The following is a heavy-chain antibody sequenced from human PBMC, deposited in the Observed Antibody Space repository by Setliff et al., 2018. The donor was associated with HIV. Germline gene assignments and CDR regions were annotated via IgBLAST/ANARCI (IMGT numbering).Heavy chain of an antibody. Sequence: GASVKVSCKASGDTLSSYSISRVRQAPGQGLEWMGAIIPLVGLADYAQKFQGRLTLTGDKSTNIVYMDLSSLTFEDTAVYFCVRDPWGSGSFGSIHFWGPGTQVTVSS. CDR3: VRDPWGSGSFGSIHF. V-gene: IGHV1-69*10. J-gene: IGHJ4*02. CDR2: IIPLVGLA. CDR1: GDTLSSYS. D-gene: IGHD3-10*01.